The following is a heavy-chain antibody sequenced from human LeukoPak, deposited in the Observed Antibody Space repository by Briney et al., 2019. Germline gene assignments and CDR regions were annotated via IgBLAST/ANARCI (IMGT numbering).Heavy chain of an antibody. CDR2: ILNDGSQE. J-gene: IGHJ3*02. D-gene: IGHD3-16*01. V-gene: IGHV3-33*01. CDR3: ARDDALGDNALDI. CDR1: GFTFSSYG. Sequence: GGSLRLSCAASGFTFSSYGMHWVRQAPGKGLEWVAVILNDGSQEKYADSVKGRFTISRDNPKNTLFLQMNSLRAEDTAVYYCARDDALGDNALDIWGQGTMVTVSS.